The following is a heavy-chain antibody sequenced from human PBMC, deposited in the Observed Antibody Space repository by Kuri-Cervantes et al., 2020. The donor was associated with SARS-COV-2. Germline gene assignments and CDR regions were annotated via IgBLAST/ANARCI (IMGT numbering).Heavy chain of an antibody. J-gene: IGHJ6*03. CDR2: IYYSGST. CDR1: GGSISSYY. CDR3: ARLPRYFEGLYYYYYMDV. V-gene: IGHV4-59*01. D-gene: IGHD3-9*01. Sequence: GSLRLSCTVSGGSISSYYWSWIRQPPGKGLEWIGYIYYSGSTNYNPSLKSRVTISVDTSKNQFSLKLSSVTAADTAVYYCARLPRYFEGLYYYYYMDVWGKGTTVTVSS.